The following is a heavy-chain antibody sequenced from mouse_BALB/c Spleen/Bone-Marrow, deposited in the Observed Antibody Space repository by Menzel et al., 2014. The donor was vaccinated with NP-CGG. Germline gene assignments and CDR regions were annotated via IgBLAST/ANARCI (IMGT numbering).Heavy chain of an antibody. CDR1: GYTFTSYW. J-gene: IGHJ3*01. D-gene: IGHD2-4*01. Sequence: QVQLKQSGAELAKPGASVKMSCKASGYTFTSYWMHWVKQRPGQGLEWIGYINPSTGYTEYNQKFKDKATLTADKSSSTAYMQLSSLTSEGSAVYYCARYPYYDYDGFAYWGQGTLVTVSA. CDR3: ARYPYYDYDGFAY. V-gene: IGHV1-7*01. CDR2: INPSTGYT.